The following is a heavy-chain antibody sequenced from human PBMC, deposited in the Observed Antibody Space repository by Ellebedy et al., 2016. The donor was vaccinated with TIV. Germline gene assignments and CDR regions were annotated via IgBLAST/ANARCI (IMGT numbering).Heavy chain of an antibody. CDR3: ARDGAVAGDY. J-gene: IGHJ4*02. Sequence: AASVKVSCKASGGTFSSYAISWVRQAPGQGLEWMGWINPNSGGTNYAQKFQGRVTMTRDTSLSTAYMELSRLGSDDTAVYYCARDGAVAGDYWGQGTLVTVSS. CDR1: GGTFSSYA. D-gene: IGHD6-19*01. CDR2: INPNSGGT. V-gene: IGHV1-2*02.